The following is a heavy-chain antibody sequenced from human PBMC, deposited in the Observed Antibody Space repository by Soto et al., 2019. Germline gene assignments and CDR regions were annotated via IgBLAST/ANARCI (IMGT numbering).Heavy chain of an antibody. CDR1: GFNFSSYA. D-gene: IGHD6-13*01. J-gene: IGHJ4*02. CDR2: ISYDGGKK. Sequence: GGSLRLSCAASGFNFSSYAMHWVRQAPGKGLEWVAVISYDGGKKYYADSVKGRFTISGDNSQNTLYVEMTSLSAEDTAVYYCAREGQPAAGTTPHNWGQGTLVTVSS. CDR3: AREGQPAAGTTPHN. V-gene: IGHV3-30*04.